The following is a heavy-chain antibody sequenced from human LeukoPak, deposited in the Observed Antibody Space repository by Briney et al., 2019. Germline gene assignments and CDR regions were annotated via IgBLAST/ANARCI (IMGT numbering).Heavy chain of an antibody. CDR1: GFTFSSYE. Sequence: PGGSLRLSRAASGFTFSSYEMNWVRQAPGKGLEWVSYISSSGSTIYYADSVKGRFTISRDNAKNSLYLQMNSLRAEDTAVYYCARGTYAFDIWGQGTMVTVSS. CDR3: ARGTYAFDI. CDR2: ISSSGSTI. V-gene: IGHV3-48*03. J-gene: IGHJ3*02.